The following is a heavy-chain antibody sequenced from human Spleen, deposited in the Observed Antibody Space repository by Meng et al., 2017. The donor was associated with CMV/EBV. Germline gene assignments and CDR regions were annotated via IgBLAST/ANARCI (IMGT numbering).Heavy chain of an antibody. J-gene: IGHJ6*02. D-gene: IGHD3-10*01. Sequence: GESLKISCEVSGFSVDDYTMNWVRQAPGKGLEWVSVISWDGDSTSYADSVKGRFTISRDNSRNSLSLQMNSLRPEDTALYYCVKDYYYGFHGMDVWGQGTTVTVSS. CDR2: ISWDGDST. V-gene: IGHV3-43*01. CDR3: VKDYYYGFHGMDV. CDR1: GFSVDDYT.